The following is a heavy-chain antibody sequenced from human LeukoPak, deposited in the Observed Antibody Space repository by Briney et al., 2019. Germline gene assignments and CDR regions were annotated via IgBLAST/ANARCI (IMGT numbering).Heavy chain of an antibody. D-gene: IGHD3-3*01. CDR3: AARAGSGPFDY. CDR2: IKQDGSEK. V-gene: IGHV3-7*01. J-gene: IGHJ4*02. CDR1: GFTFTTYW. Sequence: GGSLRLSCAASGFTFTTYWMTWVRQAPGKGLEWVATIKQDGSEKYYVDSVKGRFTISRDNSKNTLYLQMNSLRAEDTAVYYCAARAGSGPFDYWGQGTLVTVSS.